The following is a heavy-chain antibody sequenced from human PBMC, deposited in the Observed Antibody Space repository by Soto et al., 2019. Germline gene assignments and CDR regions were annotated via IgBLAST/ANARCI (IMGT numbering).Heavy chain of an antibody. CDR2: IFHSGNS. J-gene: IGHJ6*02. Sequence: SETLSLTCAVSGSSMSGFYWGWVRQPPGKGLEWIGSIFHSGNSYYNPSLKSRVILSVDTSKNQFSLNLTAAIAADTAVYYCAREAEGMDVLGQGTPVTVCS. V-gene: IGHV4-38-2*02. CDR3: AREAEGMDV. CDR1: GSSMSGFY.